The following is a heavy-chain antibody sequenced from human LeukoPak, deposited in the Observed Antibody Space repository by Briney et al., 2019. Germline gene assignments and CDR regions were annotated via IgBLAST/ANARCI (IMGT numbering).Heavy chain of an antibody. J-gene: IGHJ6*02. V-gene: IGHV1-46*01. Sequence: ASVKVSCKASGYTFTSYYMHWVRQAPGQGLEWMGIINPSGGSTSYAQKFQGRVTMTRDTSTSTVYMELSSLRSEDTAVYYCARDGSGWSSYYYYGMDVWGQGTTVTVSS. CDR3: ARDGSGWSSYYYYGMDV. CDR1: GYTFTSYY. CDR2: INPSGGST. D-gene: IGHD6-19*01.